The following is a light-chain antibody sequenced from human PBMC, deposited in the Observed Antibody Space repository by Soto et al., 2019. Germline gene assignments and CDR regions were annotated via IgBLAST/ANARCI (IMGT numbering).Light chain of an antibody. J-gene: IGKJ2*01. CDR3: HQYDDLPYT. CDR2: DAS. Sequence: DIQMTQSPSSLTASVGDRVTITCQTSQNISKYLIWYQQSPGKAPNLLISDASNLEAGVPSRFSGRGSGTHFTLTISSLQPEDIGRYYCHQYDDLPYTFGRGTSLQIK. CDR1: QNISKY. V-gene: IGKV1-33*01.